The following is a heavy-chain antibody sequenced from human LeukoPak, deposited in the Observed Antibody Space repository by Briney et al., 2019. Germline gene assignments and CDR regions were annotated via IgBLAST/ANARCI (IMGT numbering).Heavy chain of an antibody. Sequence: GGSLRLSCAASGFTFSSYSMNWVRQAPGKGLEWVSSISSSSSYIYYADSVKGRFTISRDNAKNSLYLQMNSLRAEDTAVYYCAGDNGDDYGMDVWGQGTTVTVSS. D-gene: IGHD7-27*01. CDR2: ISSSSSYI. J-gene: IGHJ6*02. CDR3: AGDNGDDYGMDV. V-gene: IGHV3-21*01. CDR1: GFTFSSYS.